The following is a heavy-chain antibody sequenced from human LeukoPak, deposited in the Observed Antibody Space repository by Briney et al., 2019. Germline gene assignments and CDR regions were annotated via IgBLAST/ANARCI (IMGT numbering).Heavy chain of an antibody. D-gene: IGHD1-1*01. Sequence: GASVKVSCKASGYTFTGYYMHWVRQAPGQGLEWMGWINPNSGDTNYAQKFQGRVTLTRDTSITTAYMELSSLRSDDTAVYFCARGGKGLQLIGSFYDYWGQGTLVTVSS. CDR2: INPNSGDT. CDR3: ARGGKGLQLIGSFYDY. J-gene: IGHJ4*02. V-gene: IGHV1-2*02. CDR1: GYTFTGYY.